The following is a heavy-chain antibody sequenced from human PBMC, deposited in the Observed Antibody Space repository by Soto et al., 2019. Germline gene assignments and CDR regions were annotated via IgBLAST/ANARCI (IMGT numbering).Heavy chain of an antibody. J-gene: IGHJ5*02. CDR1: GFTFDDFV. CDR3: AKGYSSSFLNWFDP. V-gene: IGHV3-9*01. Sequence: GGSLRLSCAASGFTFDDFVMHWVRQAPGKGLEWVSGISWNSGSIGYADSVKGRFTISRDNAKNSLYLQMNSLRAEDTALYYCAKGYSSSFLNWFDPWGQGTLVTVSS. CDR2: ISWNSGSI. D-gene: IGHD6-13*01.